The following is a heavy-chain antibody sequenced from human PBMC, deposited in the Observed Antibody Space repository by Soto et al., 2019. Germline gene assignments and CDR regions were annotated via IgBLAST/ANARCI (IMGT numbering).Heavy chain of an antibody. CDR1: GGSFSGYY. CDR2: INHSGST. CDR3: ASSNSIVVVPAATPNNWFDP. J-gene: IGHJ5*02. Sequence: PSETLSLTCAVYGGSFSGYYWSWIRQPPGKGLEWIGEINHSGSTNYNPSLKSRVTISVDTSKTQFSLKLSSVTAADTAVYYCASSNSIVVVPAATPNNWFDPWGQGTLVIVSS. D-gene: IGHD2-2*02. V-gene: IGHV4-34*01.